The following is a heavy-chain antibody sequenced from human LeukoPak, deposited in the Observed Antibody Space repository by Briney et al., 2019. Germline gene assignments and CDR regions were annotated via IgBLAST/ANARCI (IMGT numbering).Heavy chain of an antibody. Sequence: GGSLRLSCAASGFAFSSYWMSWVRQAPGKGLEWVANIKQDGSEKYYVDSVKGRFTISRDNAKNSLYLQMNSLRAEDTAVYYCARDYGDYYFDYWGQGTLVTVSS. CDR3: ARDYGDYYFDY. CDR2: IKQDGSEK. CDR1: GFAFSSYW. D-gene: IGHD4-17*01. J-gene: IGHJ4*02. V-gene: IGHV3-7*01.